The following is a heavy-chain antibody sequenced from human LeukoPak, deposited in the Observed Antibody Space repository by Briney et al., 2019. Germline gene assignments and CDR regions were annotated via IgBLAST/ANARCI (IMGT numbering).Heavy chain of an antibody. CDR3: ARDSSPYYTYAKLSYYFDY. D-gene: IGHD3-3*01. J-gene: IGHJ4*02. CDR2: FSGSGST. V-gene: IGHV4-61*10. Sequence: SETLSLTCTVSGDSISGGDSYWSWIRQPAGKGLEWFGRFSGSGSTNYNPSLKSRVTISVDTSKNQFSLKLSSVTAADTAVYYCARDSSPYYTYAKLSYYFDYWGQGTLVTVSS. CDR1: GDSISGGDSY.